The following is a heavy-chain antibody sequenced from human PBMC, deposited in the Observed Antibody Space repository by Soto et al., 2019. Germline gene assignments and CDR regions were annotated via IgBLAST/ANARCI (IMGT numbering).Heavy chain of an antibody. V-gene: IGHV5-51*01. Sequence: GESLKISCRASGYSISTYWVAWVRQLPEKGLDWMGIIYPGDSDTRYSPSFQGQVTISADKSINTAYLQWPSLRASDTAIYCCARYIPSDFAMDVWGLGTTVTVSS. J-gene: IGHJ6*02. D-gene: IGHD2-21*01. CDR1: GYSISTYW. CDR2: IYPGDSDT. CDR3: ARYIPSDFAMDV.